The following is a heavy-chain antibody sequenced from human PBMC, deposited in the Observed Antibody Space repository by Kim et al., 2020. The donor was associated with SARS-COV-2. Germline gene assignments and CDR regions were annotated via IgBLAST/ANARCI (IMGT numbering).Heavy chain of an antibody. V-gene: IGHV1-69*04. Sequence: SVKVSCKASGGTFSSYAISWVRQAPGQGLEWMGRIIPILGIANYAQKFQGRVTITADKSTSTAYMELSSLRSEDTAVYYCARAGGDYYDSSGYYYYFDYWGQGTLVTVSS. CDR1: GGTFSSYA. D-gene: IGHD3-22*01. CDR3: ARAGGDYYDSSGYYYYFDY. CDR2: IIPILGIA. J-gene: IGHJ4*02.